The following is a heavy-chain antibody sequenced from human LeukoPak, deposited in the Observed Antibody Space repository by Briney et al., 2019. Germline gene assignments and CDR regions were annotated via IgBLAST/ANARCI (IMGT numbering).Heavy chain of an antibody. V-gene: IGHV3-48*01. D-gene: IGHD6-13*01. CDR3: AKGSFKSSSWYLDY. CDR2: ISITNTI. CDR1: GFTFSTYS. J-gene: IGHJ4*02. Sequence: GGSLRLSCAASGFTFSTYSMNWVRQAPGKGLEWISYISITNTIYYADSVKGRFTISRDNSKNTLYLQMNSLRAEDTAVYYCAKGSFKSSSWYLDYWGQGTLVTVSS.